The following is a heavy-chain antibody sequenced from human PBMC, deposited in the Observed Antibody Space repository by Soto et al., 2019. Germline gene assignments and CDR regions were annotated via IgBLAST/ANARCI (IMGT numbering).Heavy chain of an antibody. J-gene: IGHJ6*02. CDR3: ARVVILVPTASTHYYYPMDV. CDR1: GGTFSNYA. V-gene: IGHV1-69*01. D-gene: IGHD2-2*01. CDR2: IIPIVGTG. Sequence: QVQLVQSGAEVRKPGSSVTVSCKASGGTFSNYAISWVRQAPGQGLEWMGGIIPIVGTGSYAQKFPGRVTITADEPTTPAYMELSSLRFEDTAVYYCARVVILVPTASTHYYYPMDVWGPGTTVTVSS.